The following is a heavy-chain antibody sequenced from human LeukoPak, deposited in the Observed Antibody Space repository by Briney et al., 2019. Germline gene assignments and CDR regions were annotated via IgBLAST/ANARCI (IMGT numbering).Heavy chain of an antibody. J-gene: IGHJ6*02. D-gene: IGHD1-26*01. CDR1: GYTFTSYG. CDR3: ARAGELGVGATTEDYYGMDV. CDR2: ISAYNGNT. Sequence: ASVKVSCTASGYTFTSYGISWVRQAPGQGLEWMGWISAYNGNTNYAQKLQGRVTMTTDTSTSTAYMELRSLRSDDTAVYYCARAGELGVGATTEDYYGMDVWGQGTTVTVSS. V-gene: IGHV1-18*01.